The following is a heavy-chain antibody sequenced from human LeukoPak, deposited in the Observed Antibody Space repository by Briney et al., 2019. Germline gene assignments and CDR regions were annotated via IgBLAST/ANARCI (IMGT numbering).Heavy chain of an antibody. Sequence: ASVKVSCKASGYTFTGYYMHWVRQAPGQGLEWMGWINPNSGGTNYAQKFQGRVTMARDTSISTAYMELSSLRSEDTAVYYCATKAYGSGSYYFDYWGQGTLVTVSS. CDR1: GYTFTGYY. V-gene: IGHV1-2*02. J-gene: IGHJ4*02. CDR3: ATKAYGSGSYYFDY. D-gene: IGHD3-10*01. CDR2: INPNSGGT.